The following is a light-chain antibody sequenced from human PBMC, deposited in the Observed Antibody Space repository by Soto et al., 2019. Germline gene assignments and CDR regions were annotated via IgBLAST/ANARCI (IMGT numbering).Light chain of an antibody. CDR1: QTISSW. Sequence: DSQVTQSPSTLSGSVGARLTISCRASQTISSWLAWYQQKPGKAPKLMIYKASTLKSGVPSRFSGSGYGTEFNLTISSLQTDDFATYCCQHYNSYSEAFGQGTKVDI. CDR2: KAS. CDR3: QHYNSYSEA. V-gene: IGKV1-5*03. J-gene: IGKJ1*01.